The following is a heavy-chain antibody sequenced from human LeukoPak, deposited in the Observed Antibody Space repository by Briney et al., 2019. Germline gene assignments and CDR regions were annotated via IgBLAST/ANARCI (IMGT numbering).Heavy chain of an antibody. CDR3: AKDFRVSGYAPYYFDS. V-gene: IGHV1-69*06. Sequence: ASVKVSCKASGGTFSSYAISWVRQAPGQGLEWMGGIIPIFGTANYAQKFQGRVTITADKSTSTAYMELSSLRSEDTALYYCAKDFRVSGYAPYYFDSWGQGTLVTVSS. CDR2: IIPIFGTA. J-gene: IGHJ4*02. CDR1: GGTFSSYA. D-gene: IGHD5-12*01.